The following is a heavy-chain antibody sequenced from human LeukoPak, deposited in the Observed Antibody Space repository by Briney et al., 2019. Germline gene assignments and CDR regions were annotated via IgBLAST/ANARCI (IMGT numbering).Heavy chain of an antibody. CDR1: GGSISSGSYY. J-gene: IGHJ4*02. CDR2: IYTSGST. Sequence: SETLSLTCTVSGGSISSGSYYWGWIRQPAGKGLEWIGRIYTSGSTNYNPSLKSRVTISVDTSKNQFSLKLSSVTAADTAVYYCARVVEDYYDSSGFYYFDYWGQGTLVTVSS. V-gene: IGHV4-61*02. CDR3: ARVVEDYYDSSGFYYFDY. D-gene: IGHD3-22*01.